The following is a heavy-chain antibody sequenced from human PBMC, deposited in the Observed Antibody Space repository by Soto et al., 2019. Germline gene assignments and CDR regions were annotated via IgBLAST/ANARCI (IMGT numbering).Heavy chain of an antibody. CDR3: ARYWGYYYDSSVAPYGMDV. CDR1: GGSSSSSSYY. J-gene: IGHJ6*02. Sequence: SETLSLTCTVSGGSSSSSSYYWGWIRQPPGKGLEWIGSIYYSGSTYYNPSLKSRVTISVDTSKNQFSLKLSSVTAADTAVYYCARYWGYYYDSSVAPYGMDVWGQGTTVTVSS. D-gene: IGHD3-22*01. CDR2: IYYSGST. V-gene: IGHV4-39*01.